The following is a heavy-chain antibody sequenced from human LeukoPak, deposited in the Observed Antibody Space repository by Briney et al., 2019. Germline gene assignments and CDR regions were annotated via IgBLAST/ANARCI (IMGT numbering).Heavy chain of an antibody. Sequence: PGGSLRLSCAASGFTFNSYAMSWVRQAPGKGLEWVSTISGSGGSTYYADSVKGRFTISRDNSKNTLYLQMNSLRAEDTAVYYCARTDTAMVNYYYYYGMDVWGQGTTVTVSS. V-gene: IGHV3-23*01. CDR3: ARTDTAMVNYYYYYGMDV. CDR2: ISGSGGST. J-gene: IGHJ6*02. CDR1: GFTFNSYA. D-gene: IGHD5-18*01.